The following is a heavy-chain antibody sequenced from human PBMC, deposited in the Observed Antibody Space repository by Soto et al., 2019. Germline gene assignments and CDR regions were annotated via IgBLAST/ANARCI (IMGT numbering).Heavy chain of an antibody. CDR2: ISGSGGSP. J-gene: IGHJ4*02. V-gene: IGHV3-23*01. CDR1: GLTFSTYA. D-gene: IGHD6-19*01. CDR3: ATRAVPSTIYYFDY. Sequence: GGSLRLSCAASGLTFSTYAMSWVRQAPGKGLEWVSGISGSGGSPDYADSVKGRFTISRDNSKNTLYLHMNSLRADDTAVYYCATRAVPSTIYYFDYWGQGALVTVSS.